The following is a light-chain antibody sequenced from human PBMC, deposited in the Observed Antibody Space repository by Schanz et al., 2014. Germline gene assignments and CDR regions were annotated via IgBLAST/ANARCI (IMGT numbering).Light chain of an antibody. CDR1: QSISSD. J-gene: IGKJ3*01. Sequence: IVMTQSPATLSVSPGETVTLSCRASQSISSDLAWYRLTPGQVPRLLIYDASDRATGIPARFSGSGSGTDFTLTISSLEPEDFAVYYCHQYGISPFTFGPGTKVDIK. CDR2: DAS. V-gene: IGKV3D-15*02. CDR3: HQYGISPFT.